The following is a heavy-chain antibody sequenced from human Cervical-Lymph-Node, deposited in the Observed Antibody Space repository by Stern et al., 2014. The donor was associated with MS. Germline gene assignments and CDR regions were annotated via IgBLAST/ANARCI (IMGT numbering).Heavy chain of an antibody. CDR2: ISGRDGTI. V-gene: IGHV3-11*01. CDR1: GFTFSDYY. J-gene: IGHJ4*02. Sequence: VQLEESGGGFVKPGGSLRLSCAASGFTFSDYYMHWIRQAPGKGLEWASYISGRDGTIFYADSVRGRFTISRDNAKKSLYLQMNSLRAEDTAVYYCARAGGSKDDFWGQGTLVTVSS. D-gene: IGHD3-10*01. CDR3: ARAGGSKDDF.